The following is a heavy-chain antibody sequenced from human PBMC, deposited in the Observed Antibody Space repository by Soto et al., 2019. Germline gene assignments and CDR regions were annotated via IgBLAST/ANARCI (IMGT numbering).Heavy chain of an antibody. CDR2: IWNDGSYK. Sequence: QVQLAESGGGVAQPGSSLRLSWVASGFTFSRYGMHWVRQAPGKGLEWVSGIWNDGSYKDYEDSVKGRVSVSRDNSKNTLYPQLNTLRAEDTAVYYCARSFGMTGRYFYYYSLAVWGQGTTVTVSS. CDR1: GFTFSRYG. CDR3: ARSFGMTGRYFYYYSLAV. D-gene: IGHD3-3*01. J-gene: IGHJ6*02. V-gene: IGHV3-33*01.